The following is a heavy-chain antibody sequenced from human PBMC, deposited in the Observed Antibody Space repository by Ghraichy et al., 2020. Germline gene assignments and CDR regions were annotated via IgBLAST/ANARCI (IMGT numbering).Heavy chain of an antibody. V-gene: IGHV4-59*01. Sequence: SQTLSLTCTVSGGSISSYYWSWIRQPPGEGLEWIGYIYYSGRTNCNPSLKSRVSISVDTSKNQFSLRLSSVTAADTAIYYCARDRGANDFWSGYYTWYFDLWGRGTLVTVSS. CDR2: IYYSGRT. CDR3: ARDRGANDFWSGYYTWYFDL. CDR1: GGSISSYY. J-gene: IGHJ2*01. D-gene: IGHD3-3*01.